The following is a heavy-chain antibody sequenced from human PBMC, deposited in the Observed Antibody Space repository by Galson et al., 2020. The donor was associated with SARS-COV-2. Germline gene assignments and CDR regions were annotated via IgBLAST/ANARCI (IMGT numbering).Heavy chain of an antibody. D-gene: IGHD3-10*01. J-gene: IGHJ6*02. CDR2: ISYDGSNK. Sequence: GGSLRLSCAASGFTFSSYGMHWVRQAPGKGLEWVAVISYDGSNKYYADSVKGRFTISRDNSKNTLYLQMNSLRAEDTAVYYCARQQLGDVLLWFGELFNGMDVWGQGTTVTVSS. V-gene: IGHV3-30*03. CDR1: GFTFSSYG. CDR3: ARQQLGDVLLWFGELFNGMDV.